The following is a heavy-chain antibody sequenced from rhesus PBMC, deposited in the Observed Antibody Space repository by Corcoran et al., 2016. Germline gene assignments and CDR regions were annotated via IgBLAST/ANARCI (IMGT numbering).Heavy chain of an antibody. V-gene: IGHV4-65*01. CDR1: GGSASSSNW. CDR3: ARDLSNYVYFEF. CDR2: IRGSSGST. D-gene: IGHD4-23*01. J-gene: IGHJ1*01. Sequence: QVQLQESGPGLVKPSETLSLTCAVSGGSASSSNWWSWLREPPGKGLEWIGYIRGSSGSTYYNPSLKSRVTISTDTSKNQFSLKLSSVTAADTAVYYCARDLSNYVYFEFWGQGALVTVSS.